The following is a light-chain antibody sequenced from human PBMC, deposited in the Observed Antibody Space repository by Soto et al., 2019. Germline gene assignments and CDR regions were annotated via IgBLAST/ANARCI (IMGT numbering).Light chain of an antibody. CDR1: SSDFGSYNY. CDR2: EVT. J-gene: IGLJ1*01. V-gene: IGLV2-8*01. Sequence: QSVLTQPPSASGSPGQSVTISCTGTSSDFGSYNYVSWYQQHPSKAPKLMIYEVTKRPSGVPDRFSGSKSGNTASLTVSGLQAEDEADYFCSSYAGSNNPYVFGTGTKLTVL. CDR3: SSYAGSNNPYV.